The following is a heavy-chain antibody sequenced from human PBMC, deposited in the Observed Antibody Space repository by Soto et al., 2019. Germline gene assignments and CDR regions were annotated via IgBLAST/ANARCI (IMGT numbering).Heavy chain of an antibody. CDR2: IGFDGTNI. CDR1: GFDFKTYG. Sequence: QGQLVESGGGVVQPGRSLRLSCVASGFDFKTYGMHWVRQAPGKGLEWVAVIGFDGTNIHYSDSVRGRFSISRDNSENTVSLQMNSLRVEDTALYYCVRTACFINNCSYRGVRWGQGTLVTV. J-gene: IGHJ4*02. CDR3: VRTACFINNCSYRGVR. D-gene: IGHD1-20*01. V-gene: IGHV3-33*01.